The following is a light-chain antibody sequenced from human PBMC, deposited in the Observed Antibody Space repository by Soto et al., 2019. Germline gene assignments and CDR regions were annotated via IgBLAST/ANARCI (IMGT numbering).Light chain of an antibody. Sequence: EIVLTQSPGTLSLSPGERATLSCRASQRLSSNYLAWYQKKPGQPPRLLIYGVSSRATGIPDRFSGSGSGTDFTLTISRLEPEDFALYYCQQSGRTFGPGTKVDIK. CDR3: QQSGRT. CDR2: GVS. J-gene: IGKJ1*01. V-gene: IGKV3-20*01. CDR1: QRLSSNY.